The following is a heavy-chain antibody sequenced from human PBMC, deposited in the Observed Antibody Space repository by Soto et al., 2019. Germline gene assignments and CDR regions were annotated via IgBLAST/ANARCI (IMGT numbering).Heavy chain of an antibody. V-gene: IGHV4-61*01. CDR2: IYHTGST. Sequence: QVQLQGSGPGLVKPSETLSLTCTVSGGSVKIPNHHWPWIRQSPGKKLEWIGFIYHTGSTTYSPHLSSGVAMSLDTSKNQFYLELTSVTAGDTAIYSCERWDFRYGFDVWGQGTTVTVSS. CDR1: GGSVKIPNHH. J-gene: IGHJ6*02. D-gene: IGHD1-26*01. CDR3: ERWDFRYGFDV.